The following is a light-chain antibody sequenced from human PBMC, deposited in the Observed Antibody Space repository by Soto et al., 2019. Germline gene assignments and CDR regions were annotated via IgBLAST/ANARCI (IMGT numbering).Light chain of an antibody. J-gene: IGKJ4*01. CDR3: QKYNSAPLT. CDR1: QAIGVY. V-gene: IGKV1-27*01. CDR2: AAS. Sequence: DMQVPQSASSLSASLGDRVTITCRANQAIGVYLAWFQQQPGKVPKLLIYAASALQSGVPSRFSGSGSGTDFTLTISSLQPEDIATYCCQKYNSAPLTFGRGTKVEI.